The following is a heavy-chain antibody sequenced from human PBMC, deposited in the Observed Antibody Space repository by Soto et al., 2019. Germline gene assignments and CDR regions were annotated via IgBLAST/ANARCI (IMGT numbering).Heavy chain of an antibody. CDR3: ARINYYDSSNNYYYRMDV. CDR2: ISYDGSNK. D-gene: IGHD3-22*01. CDR1: GFTFSSYA. V-gene: IGHV3-30-3*01. Sequence: GGSLRLSCAASGFTFSSYAMHWVRQAPGKGLEWVAVISYDGSNKYYADSVKGRFTISRDNSKNTLYLQMNSLRAEDTAVYYCARINYYDSSNNYYYRMDVWGQGTTVTVSS. J-gene: IGHJ6*02.